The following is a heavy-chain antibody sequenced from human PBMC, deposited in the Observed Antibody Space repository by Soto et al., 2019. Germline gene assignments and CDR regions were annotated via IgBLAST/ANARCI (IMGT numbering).Heavy chain of an antibody. J-gene: IGHJ2*01. CDR1: GFTFSDYY. CDR2: ISSSGSTI. V-gene: IGHV3-11*01. D-gene: IGHD2-15*01. CDR3: ARERCSGGSCYSYSFDL. Sequence: GGSLRLSCAASGFTFSDYYMSWIRQAPGKGLEWVSYISSSGSTIYYADSVKGRFTISRDNAKNSLYLQMNSLRAEDTAVYYCARERCSGGSCYSYSFDLWGRGTLVTVSS.